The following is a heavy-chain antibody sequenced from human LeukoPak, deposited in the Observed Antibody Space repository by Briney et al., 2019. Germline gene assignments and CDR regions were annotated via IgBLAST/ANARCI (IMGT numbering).Heavy chain of an antibody. Sequence: ASVKVSCKASGYTFTSYYMLWVRQAPGQGLEWMGIINPSGGSTSYAQKFQGRVTMTRDTSTSTVYMELSSLRSEDTAVYYCARDLGYCSGGSCYWDAFDIWGQGTMVTVSS. CDR1: GYTFTSYY. V-gene: IGHV1-46*01. CDR2: INPSGGST. D-gene: IGHD2-15*01. CDR3: ARDLGYCSGGSCYWDAFDI. J-gene: IGHJ3*02.